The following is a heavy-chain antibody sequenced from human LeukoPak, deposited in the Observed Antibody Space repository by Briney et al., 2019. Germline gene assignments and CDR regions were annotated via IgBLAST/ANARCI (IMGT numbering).Heavy chain of an antibody. Sequence: SGPTLVKPTQTLTLTCTFSGFSLSTSGVGVGWIRQPPGKALEWLAVIYWDNDRRYSPSLKSRLTITKDTSKNQVIITLTNMDPEDTATYYCXHRRYRSGSRDFGDFDYWGLGTLVTVSS. CDR3: XHRRYRSGSRDFGDFDY. J-gene: IGHJ4*02. CDR2: IYWDNDR. CDR1: GFSLSTSGVG. V-gene: IGHV2-5*02. D-gene: IGHD3-16*02.